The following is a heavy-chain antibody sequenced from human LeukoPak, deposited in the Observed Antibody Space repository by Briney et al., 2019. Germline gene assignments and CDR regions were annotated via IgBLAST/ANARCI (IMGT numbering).Heavy chain of an antibody. CDR3: ARDGRDILTGYYLD. CDR1: GGSISSYY. Sequence: SETLSLTCTVSGGSISSYYWSWIRQPPGKGLEWIGYIYYSGSTNYNPSLKSRVTISVDTSKNQFSLKLSSVTAADTAVYYCARDGRDILTGYYLDWGQGTLVTVSS. V-gene: IGHV4-59*12. D-gene: IGHD3-9*01. CDR2: IYYSGST. J-gene: IGHJ4*02.